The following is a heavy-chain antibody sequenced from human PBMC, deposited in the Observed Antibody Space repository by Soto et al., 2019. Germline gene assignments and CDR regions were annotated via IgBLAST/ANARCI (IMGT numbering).Heavy chain of an antibody. CDR2: ISSSGSTI. Sequence: QVQLVESGGGLVKPGGSLRLSCAASGFTFSDYYMSWIRQAPGKGLEWVSYISSSGSTIYYADYVKGRFTISRDNAKNTLFLQMNSLRAGDTAVYYCAGKGLKLWMHAFESWGQGEMGTLSS. J-gene: IGHJ3*02. V-gene: IGHV3-11*01. CDR3: AGKGLKLWMHAFES. CDR1: GFTFSDYY. D-gene: IGHD5-18*01.